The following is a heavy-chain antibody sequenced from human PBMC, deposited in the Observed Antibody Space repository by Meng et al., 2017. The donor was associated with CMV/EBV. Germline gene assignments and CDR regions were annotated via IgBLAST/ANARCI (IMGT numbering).Heavy chain of an antibody. CDR1: GFTFSSYA. Sequence: GESLKISCAASGFTFSSYAMSWVRQAPGKGLEWVSAISGSGGSTYYADSVKGRFTISRDNSKNTLYLQMNSLRAEDTAVYYCAKDRRNLFTEYQLPATHFDYWGQGTLVTVSS. D-gene: IGHD2-2*01. V-gene: IGHV3-23*01. J-gene: IGHJ4*02. CDR3: AKDRRNLFTEYQLPATHFDY. CDR2: ISGSGGST.